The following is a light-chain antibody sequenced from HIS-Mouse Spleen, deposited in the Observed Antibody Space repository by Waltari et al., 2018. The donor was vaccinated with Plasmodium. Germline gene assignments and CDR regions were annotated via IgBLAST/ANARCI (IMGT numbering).Light chain of an antibody. CDR1: QSISNY. J-gene: IGKJ1*01. CDR3: QQSYSTWT. Sequence: DIQMTQSPSSLSASVGDRVTITCRASQSISNYLNWYQQNPGKAPKLLIYAASSLQSGVPSRFSGSGSGTDFTLTISSLQPEDFATYYCQQSYSTWTFGQGTKVEIK. CDR2: AAS. V-gene: IGKV1-39*01.